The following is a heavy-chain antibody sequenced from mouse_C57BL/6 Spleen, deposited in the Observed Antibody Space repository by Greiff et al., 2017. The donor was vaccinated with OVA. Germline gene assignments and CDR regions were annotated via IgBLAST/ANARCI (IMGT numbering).Heavy chain of an antibody. V-gene: IGHV1-59*01. J-gene: IGHJ4*01. CDR3: ARWEVMVTTMDY. D-gene: IGHD2-1*01. CDR1: GYTFTSYW. CDR2: IDPSDSYT. Sequence: QVQLQQPGAELVRPGTSVKLSCKASGYTFTSYWMHWVKQRPGQGLEWIGVIDPSDSYTNYNQKFKGKATLTVDTSSSTAYMQLSSLTSEDSAVYYCARWEVMVTTMDYWGQGTSVTVSS.